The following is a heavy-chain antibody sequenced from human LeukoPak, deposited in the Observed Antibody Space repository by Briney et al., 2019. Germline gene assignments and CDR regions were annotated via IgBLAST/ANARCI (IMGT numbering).Heavy chain of an antibody. Sequence: TSETLSLTCTVSGGSISSYYWSWIRQPAGKGLEWIAYISDIGSINYNPPLKSRVTISLDTSKNQFSLKLSSVTAADTAVYYCAGHHPRNTVDFWGQGTLVTVSS. CDR2: ISDIGSI. D-gene: IGHD2-8*02. J-gene: IGHJ4*02. V-gene: IGHV4-59*08. CDR1: GGSISSYY. CDR3: AGHHPRNTVDF.